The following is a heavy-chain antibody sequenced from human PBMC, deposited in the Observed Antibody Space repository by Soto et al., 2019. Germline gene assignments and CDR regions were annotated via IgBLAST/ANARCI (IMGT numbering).Heavy chain of an antibody. D-gene: IGHD1-1*01. CDR2: ISGSGDDT. CDR3: SKIMTTAKYNWYGMDV. V-gene: IGHV3-23*01. Sequence: GGSLRLSCAAPGFTFSNYHMTWVRQAPGKGLEWVSAISGSGDDTYYADSVKGRFTISRDNSKNNLYLQMSSLRAEDTAVYYCSKIMTTAKYNWYGMDVCGHGTTVTVSS. CDR1: GFTFSNYH. J-gene: IGHJ6*02.